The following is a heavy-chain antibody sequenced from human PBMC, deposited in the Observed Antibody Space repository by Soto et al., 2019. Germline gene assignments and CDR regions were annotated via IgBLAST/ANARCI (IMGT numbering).Heavy chain of an antibody. J-gene: IGHJ4*02. CDR2: IYYSGST. V-gene: IGHV4-59*01. CDR1: GGSISSYY. CDR3: ARVPDSGSYYGEPYYFDY. Sequence: NPSETLSLTCTVSGGSISSYYWSWIRQPPGKGLEWIGYIYYSGSTNYNPSLKSRVTISVDTSKNQFSLKLSSVTAADTAVYYCARVPDSGSYYGEPYYFDYWGQGTLVTVS. D-gene: IGHD1-26*01.